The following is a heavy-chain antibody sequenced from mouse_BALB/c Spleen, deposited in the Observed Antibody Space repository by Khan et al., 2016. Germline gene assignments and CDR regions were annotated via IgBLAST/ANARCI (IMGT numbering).Heavy chain of an antibody. CDR3: AYRYDAMDY. Sequence: QVQLQQSGAELAKPGASVKMSCKASGYTFTSYWMHWVKQRPGQGLEWIGYINPSTGYTEYNQKFKDKATLTADKSSSTAYMQLSSLTSEDSAVYYCAYRYDAMDYLCQGTSVTVSS. V-gene: IGHV1-7*01. J-gene: IGHJ4*01. CDR1: GYTFTSYW. CDR2: INPSTGYT. D-gene: IGHD2-14*01.